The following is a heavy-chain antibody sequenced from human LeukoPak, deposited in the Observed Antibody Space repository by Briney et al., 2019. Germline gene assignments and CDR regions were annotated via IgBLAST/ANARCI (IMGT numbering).Heavy chain of an antibody. CDR1: GGSFSGYY. D-gene: IGHD2-8*01. J-gene: IGHJ5*02. Sequence: PSETLSLTCAVYGGSFSGYYWSWIRQPPGKGLEWIGEINHSGSTNYNPSLKGRVTISVDTPKNQFSLKLSSVTAADTAVYYCARGKLYRLMVYAAPRGNWFDPWGQGTLVTVSS. CDR2: INHSGST. V-gene: IGHV4-34*01. CDR3: ARGKLYRLMVYAAPRGNWFDP.